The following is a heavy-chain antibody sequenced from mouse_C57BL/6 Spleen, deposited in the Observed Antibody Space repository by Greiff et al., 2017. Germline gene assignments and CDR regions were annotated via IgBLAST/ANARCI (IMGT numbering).Heavy chain of an antibody. Sequence: VQLQQSGPELVKPGASVKISCKASGYSFTGYYMNWVKQSPEKSLEWIGEINPSTGGTTYNQKFKAKATLTVDKSSSTAYMQLKSLTSEDSAVYYCAKPYYCGSSYNYFDYWGQGTTLTVSS. CDR2: INPSTGGT. J-gene: IGHJ2*01. D-gene: IGHD1-1*01. V-gene: IGHV1-42*01. CDR3: AKPYYCGSSYNYFDY. CDR1: GYSFTGYY.